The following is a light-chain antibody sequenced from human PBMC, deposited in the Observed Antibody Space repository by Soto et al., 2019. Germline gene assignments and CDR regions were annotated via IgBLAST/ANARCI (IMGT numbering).Light chain of an antibody. CDR3: SSYASSSAVV. Sequence: QSALTQPASVSGSPGQSITVSCTGTSSDVGGYNYVSWYQQHSDKAPKLLIYDVTNRPSGVSNRFSGSKSGNTASLTISGLQAEDEAVYYCSSYASSSAVVFAGGTQLTVL. J-gene: IGLJ2*01. V-gene: IGLV2-14*01. CDR1: SSDVGGYNY. CDR2: DVT.